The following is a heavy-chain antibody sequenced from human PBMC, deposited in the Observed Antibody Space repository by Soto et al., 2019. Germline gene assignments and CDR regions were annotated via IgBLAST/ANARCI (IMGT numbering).Heavy chain of an antibody. Sequence: SGPTLVNPTQTLTLTCTFSGFSLSTSGVGVGWIRQPPGKALEWLALIYWNDDKRYSPTLQSRLTITKATSKNQVALKMTNMDPMDRATYDCADSRGVEEQLLLLGQPLGAKNSDAFDIWGQGTMVTVSS. CDR3: ADSRGVEEQLLLLGQPLGAKNSDAFDI. D-gene: IGHD6-13*01. CDR2: IYWNDDK. CDR1: GFSLSTSGVG. J-gene: IGHJ3*02. V-gene: IGHV2-5*01.